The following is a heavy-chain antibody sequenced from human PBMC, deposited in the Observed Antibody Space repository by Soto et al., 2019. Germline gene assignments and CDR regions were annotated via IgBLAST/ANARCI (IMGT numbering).Heavy chain of an antibody. CDR2: INHSGST. CDR3: ARGQGVGFYYYYGMDV. D-gene: IGHD1-26*01. Sequence: SETLSLTCAVYGGSFSGYYWSWIRQPPGKGLEWIGEINHSGSTNYNPSLKSRVTISVDTSKNQFSLKLSSVTAADTAVYYCARGQGVGFYYYYGMDVWGQGTTVTVSS. V-gene: IGHV4-34*01. J-gene: IGHJ6*02. CDR1: GGSFSGYY.